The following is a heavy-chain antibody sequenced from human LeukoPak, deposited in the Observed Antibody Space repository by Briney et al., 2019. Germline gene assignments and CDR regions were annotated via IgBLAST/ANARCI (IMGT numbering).Heavy chain of an antibody. J-gene: IGHJ6*03. V-gene: IGHV3-23*01. CDR1: GFTFSSYA. CDR2: ISGSGDRT. CDR3: AKGSIVGATSYYYMDV. Sequence: PGGSLRLSCAASGFTFSSYAMSWVRQAPGKGLEWVSGISGSGDRTYYADSVKGRFSISRDKSKNTLFLQMNSLRAEDTAVYYCAKGSIVGATSYYYMDVWGKGTTVTISS. D-gene: IGHD1-26*01.